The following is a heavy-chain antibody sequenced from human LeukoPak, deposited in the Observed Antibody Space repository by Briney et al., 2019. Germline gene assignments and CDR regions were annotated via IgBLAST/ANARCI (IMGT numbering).Heavy chain of an antibody. V-gene: IGHV1-2*02. J-gene: IGHJ4*02. CDR2: ISPNSGGT. CDR1: GYTFTGYY. Sequence: ASVKVSCKASGYTFTGYYMHWVRQAPGQGLEWMGWISPNSGGTNYAQKFQGRVTMTRDTSISTAYMELSRLRSDDTAVYYCAREGGIGQYYFDYWGQGTLVTVSS. CDR3: AREGGIGQYYFDY. D-gene: IGHD2-21*01.